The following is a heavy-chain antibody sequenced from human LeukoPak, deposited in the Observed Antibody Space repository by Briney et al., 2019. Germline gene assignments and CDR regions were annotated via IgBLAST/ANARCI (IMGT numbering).Heavy chain of an antibody. D-gene: IGHD2-2*01. CDR3: ARNIVVVPAARNFDY. CDR2: IYYSGST. CDR1: GGSFSGYY. J-gene: IGHJ4*02. Sequence: SETLSLTCAVYGGSFSGYYWSWIRQPPGKGLEWIGSIYYSGSTYYNPSLKSRVTISVDTSKNQFSLKLSSVTAADTAVYYCARNIVVVPAARNFDYWGQGTLVTVSS. V-gene: IGHV4-34*01.